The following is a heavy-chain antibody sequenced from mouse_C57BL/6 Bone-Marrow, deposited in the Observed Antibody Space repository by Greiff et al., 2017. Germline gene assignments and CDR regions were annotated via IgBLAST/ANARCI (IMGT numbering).Heavy chain of an antibody. J-gene: IGHJ1*03. Sequence: VQLQQPGAELVRPGSSVKLSCKASGYTFTSYWMHWVQQRPIQGLEWIGNIDPSDSETHYNQKFKDKATLTVDKSSSTAYMQLSSLTSEDSAVYYCARWSTTVVANWYFDVWGTGTTVTVSS. CDR1: GYTFTSYW. V-gene: IGHV1-52*01. D-gene: IGHD1-1*01. CDR3: ARWSTTVVANWYFDV. CDR2: IDPSDSET.